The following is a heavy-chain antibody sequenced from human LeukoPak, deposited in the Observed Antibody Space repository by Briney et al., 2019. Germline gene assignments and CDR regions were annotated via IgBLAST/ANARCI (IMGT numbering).Heavy chain of an antibody. CDR1: GFTFSSYW. V-gene: IGHV3-7*01. CDR3: VRDLGGRSGH. Sequence: GGSLRLSCAASGFTFSSYWMSWVRQAPGKGPEWVANIKQDGSEKYHLDSVKGRFTISRDNAKNSLYLQMNSLRAEDTAVYYCVRDLGGRSGHWGQGTLVTVSS. D-gene: IGHD1-26*01. J-gene: IGHJ4*02. CDR2: IKQDGSEK.